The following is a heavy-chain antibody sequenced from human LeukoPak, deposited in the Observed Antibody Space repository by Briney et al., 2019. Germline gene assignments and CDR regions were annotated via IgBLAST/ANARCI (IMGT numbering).Heavy chain of an antibody. D-gene: IGHD3-16*01. CDR1: GFSFSKYD. Sequence: AGGSLRLSCAASGFSFSKYDMTWVRQAPGKGLEWVASISGSGDITNYADSVKGRFTISRDNSKNTLYLQMNSLSAEDTAVHYCLPLAAGGRGTQVTVSS. J-gene: IGHJ4*02. CDR3: LPLAA. CDR2: ISGSGDIT. V-gene: IGHV3-23*01.